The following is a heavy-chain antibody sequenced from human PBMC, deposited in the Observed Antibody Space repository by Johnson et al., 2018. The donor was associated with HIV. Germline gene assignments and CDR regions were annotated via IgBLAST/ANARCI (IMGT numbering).Heavy chain of an antibody. J-gene: IGHJ3*02. D-gene: IGHD2-15*01. CDR1: GFTFSSYW. CDR3: ARARIRDRWDAFDI. CDR2: IKQDGSEK. Sequence: VQLVESGGGLVQPGGSLRLSYAASGFTFSSYWMSWVRQAPGKGLEWVANIKQDGSEKYYVDSVKGRFTISRDNAKNSLYLQMNSLRAEDTAVYYCARARIRDRWDAFDIWGQGTMVTVSS. V-gene: IGHV3-7*01.